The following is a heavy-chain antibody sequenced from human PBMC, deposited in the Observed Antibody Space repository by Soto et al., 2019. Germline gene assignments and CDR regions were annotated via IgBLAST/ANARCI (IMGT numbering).Heavy chain of an antibody. CDR3: ARQSTTPRIVATPNWFDP. CDR1: GGSISSSSYY. J-gene: IGHJ5*02. CDR2: IYYSGST. D-gene: IGHD5-12*01. Sequence: PSETLSLTCTVSGGSISSSSYYWGWIRQPPGKGLEWIGSIYYSGSTYYNPSLKSRVTISVDTSKNQFSLKLSSVTAADTAVYYCARQSTTPRIVATPNWFDPWGQGTLVTVSS. V-gene: IGHV4-39*01.